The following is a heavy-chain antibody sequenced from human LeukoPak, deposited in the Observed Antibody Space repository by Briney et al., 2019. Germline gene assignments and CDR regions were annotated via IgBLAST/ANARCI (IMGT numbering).Heavy chain of an antibody. CDR2: INSDGSST. V-gene: IGHV3-74*01. D-gene: IGHD3-22*01. Sequence: GGSLRLSCAASGFTFSSYWMHWVRRAPGKGLVWVSRINSDGSSTSYADSVKGRFTISRDNAKNTLYLQMNSLRAEDTAVYYCARHPIYDSSGYSIDYWGQGTLVTVSS. J-gene: IGHJ4*02. CDR1: GFTFSSYW. CDR3: ARHPIYDSSGYSIDY.